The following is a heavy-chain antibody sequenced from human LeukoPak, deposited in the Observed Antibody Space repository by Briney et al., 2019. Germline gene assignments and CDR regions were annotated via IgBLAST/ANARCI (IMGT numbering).Heavy chain of an antibody. V-gene: IGHV3-21*01. Sequence: GGSLRLSCAASGFTFSSYSMNWVRQAPGKGLEWVSSISSSSSYIYYADSVKGRFTISRDNAKNSLYLQMNSLRAEDTAVYYCASGPVVVTAISHFQHWGQGTLVTVSS. CDR1: GFTFSSYS. J-gene: IGHJ1*01. CDR3: ASGPVVVTAISHFQH. D-gene: IGHD2-21*02. CDR2: ISSSSSYI.